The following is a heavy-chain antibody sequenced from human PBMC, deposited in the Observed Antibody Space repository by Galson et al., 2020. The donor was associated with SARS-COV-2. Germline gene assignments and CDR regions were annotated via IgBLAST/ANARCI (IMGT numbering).Heavy chain of an antibody. J-gene: IGHJ4*02. CDR3: VVVVAASHYYFDY. Sequence: SETLSLTCTVSGGSINNNAYYWGWIRQPPGEGLEWIANIYYTGGTYYNPSLRSRVTISKDTSKNHFSLRLTSVTAADTAVYYCVVVVAASHYYFDYWGQGTLVTVSS. V-gene: IGHV4-39*07. CDR1: GGSINNNAYY. D-gene: IGHD2-15*01. CDR2: IYYTGGT.